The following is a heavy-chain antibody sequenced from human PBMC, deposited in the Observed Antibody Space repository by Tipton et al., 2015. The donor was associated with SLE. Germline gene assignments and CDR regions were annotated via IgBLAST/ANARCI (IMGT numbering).Heavy chain of an antibody. V-gene: IGHV4-34*01. CDR1: GGSFSGYY. CDR2: INHSGST. D-gene: IGHD3-3*01. J-gene: IGHJ2*01. CDR3: ARGGGRVGWLLWSRYWYFDL. Sequence: TLSLTCAVYGGSFSGYYWSWIRQPPGKGLEWIGEINHSGSTNYNPSLKSRVTISVDTSKNQFSLKLSSVTAADTAVYYCARGGGRVGWLLWSRYWYFDLWGGGSLVTVPS.